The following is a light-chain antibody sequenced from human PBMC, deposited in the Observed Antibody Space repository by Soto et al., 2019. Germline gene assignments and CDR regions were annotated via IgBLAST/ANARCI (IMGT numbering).Light chain of an antibody. Sequence: IQITQSPSTLSASVGDRVTITCLASQSISYKLAWYQQKPGKAPKLLIYDASSLESGVPSTFSGSGSGTEFTLTITSLQPDDFATYYCQQYNSYSWTFGQGTKVDIK. V-gene: IGKV1-5*01. CDR1: QSISYK. CDR2: DAS. CDR3: QQYNSYSWT. J-gene: IGKJ1*01.